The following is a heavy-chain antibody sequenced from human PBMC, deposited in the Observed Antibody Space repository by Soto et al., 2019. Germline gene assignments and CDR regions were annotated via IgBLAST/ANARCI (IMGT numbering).Heavy chain of an antibody. CDR3: ARGDWFHP. Sequence: SETLSLTCTVSGGSISSGDYYWNWIRQPPGKGLEWIGYIYYTGTTKYNPSLKSRATLSVDTAKNRFSLNLTSLTAADTAVYYCARGDWFHPWGQGTLVTV. CDR2: IYYTGTT. CDR1: GGSISSGDYY. J-gene: IGHJ5*02. V-gene: IGHV4-30-4*01.